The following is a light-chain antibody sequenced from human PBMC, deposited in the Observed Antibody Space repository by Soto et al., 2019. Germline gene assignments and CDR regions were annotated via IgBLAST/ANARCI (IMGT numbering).Light chain of an antibody. J-gene: IGLJ2*01. CDR3: KSCDSSLSVV. Sequence: QSVLTQPPSVSGAPGQRVTISCTGSSSNIGAGYDVHWYQPLPGTAPKLLIYGNSNRPSGVPDRFSGSKSGTSASLAITGLQAEDGADYYCKSCDSSLSVVFGGGTKLTVL. CDR1: SSNIGAGYD. CDR2: GNS. V-gene: IGLV1-40*01.